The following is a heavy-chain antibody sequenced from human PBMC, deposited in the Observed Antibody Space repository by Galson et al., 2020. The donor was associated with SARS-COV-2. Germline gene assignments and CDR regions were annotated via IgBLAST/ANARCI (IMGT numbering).Heavy chain of an antibody. CDR2: VKTESDGGTI. J-gene: IGHJ5*02. D-gene: IGHD2-15*01. Sequence: GGSLRLSCAASGFSFTNAWMSWVRQPPGKGLEWVGRVKTESDGGTIEYAAPVKDRFTISRDDSKNTLYLQMNSLKTGETAVYYCTAFGYCSGGSCLDPWGQGTLVTVSS. CDR3: TAFGYCSGGSCLDP. CDR1: GFSFTNAW. V-gene: IGHV3-15*01.